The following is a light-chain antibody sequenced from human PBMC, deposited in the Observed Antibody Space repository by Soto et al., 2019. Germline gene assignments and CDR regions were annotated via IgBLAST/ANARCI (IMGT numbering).Light chain of an antibody. Sequence: EIVLTQSPATLSLSPGERATLSCRANQSVSNYFAWYQQKPGQAPRLLIYDASNRATGVPARFSGSGSGTDFALTISSPEPEDFAVYYCLQRSNWPLTFGGGTKVEIK. CDR3: LQRSNWPLT. CDR1: QSVSNY. CDR2: DAS. V-gene: IGKV3-11*01. J-gene: IGKJ4*01.